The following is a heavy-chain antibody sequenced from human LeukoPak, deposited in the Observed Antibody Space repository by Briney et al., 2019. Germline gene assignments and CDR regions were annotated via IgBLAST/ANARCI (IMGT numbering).Heavy chain of an antibody. D-gene: IGHD3-10*01. Sequence: GGSLRLSCAASGFTFSSYGMHWVRQAPGKGLEWVAVMWYDGSNKYYADSVKGRFTISRDNSKNTLYLQMNSLRAEDTAVYYCARDPLLWFGELNYYYGMDVWGQGTTVTVSS. CDR2: MWYDGSNK. CDR1: GFTFSSYG. CDR3: ARDPLLWFGELNYYYGMDV. V-gene: IGHV3-33*01. J-gene: IGHJ6*02.